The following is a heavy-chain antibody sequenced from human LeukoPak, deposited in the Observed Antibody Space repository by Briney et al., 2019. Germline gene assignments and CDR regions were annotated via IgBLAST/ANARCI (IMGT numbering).Heavy chain of an antibody. V-gene: IGHV4-4*07. Sequence: PSETLFLTCTVSGGSVSSYYWNWIRQPAGKGLEWIGRIYTSGSTSYNSSLKSRVTMSVDTSKNQFSLKLNSVTAADTAVYYCARDVGGYNYGYSLDYWGQGTLVSVSS. D-gene: IGHD5-18*01. CDR2: IYTSGST. CDR3: ARDVGGYNYGYSLDY. CDR1: GGSVSSYY. J-gene: IGHJ4*02.